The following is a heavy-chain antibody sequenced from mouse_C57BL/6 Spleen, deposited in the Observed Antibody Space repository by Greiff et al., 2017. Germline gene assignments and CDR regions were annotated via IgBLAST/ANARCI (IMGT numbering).Heavy chain of an antibody. CDR3: ARGIYYDYDVRY. CDR2: IHPNSGST. Sequence: QVQLQQPGAELVKPGASVKLSCKASGYTFTSSWMHWVKQRPGQGLEWIGMIHPNSGSTNYNEKFKSKATLTVDKSSSTAYMQLSSLTSEDSAVYYCARGIYYDYDVRYWGQGTTLTVSS. V-gene: IGHV1-64*01. J-gene: IGHJ2*01. CDR1: GYTFTSSW. D-gene: IGHD2-4*01.